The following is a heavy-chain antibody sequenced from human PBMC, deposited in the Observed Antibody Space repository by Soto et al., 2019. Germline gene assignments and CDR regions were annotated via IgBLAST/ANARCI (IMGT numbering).Heavy chain of an antibody. V-gene: IGHV4-31*09. Sequence: PSETLSLTCTVSGGSISSGGYYWSWIRQHPGKGLEWIGEITDTGSTKYHPSLKGRVTISADTSKNQFSLKLTSVTAADTAVYYCTSGHCGGECYSGGPKVNFDYWGQGTTVTVSS. D-gene: IGHD2-21*01. CDR1: GGSISSGGYY. CDR3: TSGHCGGECYSGGPKVNFDY. CDR2: ITDTGST. J-gene: IGHJ4*02.